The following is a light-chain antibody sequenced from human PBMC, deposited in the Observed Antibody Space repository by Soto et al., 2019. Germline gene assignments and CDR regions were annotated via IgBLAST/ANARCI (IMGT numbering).Light chain of an antibody. Sequence: DIQMTQSPSSVSASVGDRVTITCRASQGLSSWLAWYQQKPVKAPKLLIYAASNLQSGVPSRFSGSGSRTDFTLTISNLQPEDFATYYCQQANSFPLFTFGPGTKVDIK. V-gene: IGKV1-12*01. CDR2: AAS. J-gene: IGKJ3*01. CDR1: QGLSSW. CDR3: QQANSFPLFT.